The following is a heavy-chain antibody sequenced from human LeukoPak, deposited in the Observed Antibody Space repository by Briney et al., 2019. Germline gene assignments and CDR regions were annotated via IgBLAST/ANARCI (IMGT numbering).Heavy chain of an antibody. D-gene: IGHD6-19*01. J-gene: IGHJ6*02. CDR3: ARLNRIAVAGIDYYYGMDV. CDR2: ISSSPTYI. V-gene: IGHV3-21*01. CDR1: GFTFSSYS. Sequence: GGSLRLSCAVSGFTFSSYSMNWVRQAPGKGLEWVSSISSSPTYIYYADSVKGRFTISRDNAKNSLYLQMNSLRAEDTAVYYCARLNRIAVAGIDYYYGMDVWGQGTTVTVSS.